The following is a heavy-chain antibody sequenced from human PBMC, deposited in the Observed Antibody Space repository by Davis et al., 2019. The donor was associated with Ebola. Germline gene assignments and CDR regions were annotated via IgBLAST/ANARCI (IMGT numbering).Heavy chain of an antibody. V-gene: IGHV3-21*01. CDR2: FSSSGNYI. D-gene: IGHD1-26*01. Sequence: PGGSLRLSCAASGFSFSSYTMNWVRQAPGKGLEWVSSFSSSGNYIYQTDSLKGRFIISRDNAKNTLYLQMNSLRAEDTAVYYCASVPDGSSLDYWGQGTLVTVSS. J-gene: IGHJ4*02. CDR1: GFSFSSYT. CDR3: ASVPDGSSLDY.